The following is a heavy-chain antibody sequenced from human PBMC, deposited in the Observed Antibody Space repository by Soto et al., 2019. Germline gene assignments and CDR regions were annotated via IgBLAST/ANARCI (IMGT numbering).Heavy chain of an antibody. D-gene: IGHD6-19*01. CDR3: ARVYSSGWYHGNWFDP. CDR2: IKQDGSEK. Sequence: PGGSRRLSCAASGCNFSSYAMHWVRPAQGKGLEWVANIKQDGSEKYYVDSVKGRFTISRDNAKNSLYLQMNSLRAEDTAVYYFARVYSSGWYHGNWFDPWGQGTLVTVSS. CDR1: GCNFSSYA. J-gene: IGHJ5*02. V-gene: IGHV3-7*01.